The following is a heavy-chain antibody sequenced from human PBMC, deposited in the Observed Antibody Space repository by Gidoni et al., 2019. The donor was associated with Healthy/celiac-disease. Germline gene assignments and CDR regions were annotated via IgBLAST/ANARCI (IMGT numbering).Heavy chain of an antibody. CDR2: IWYDGSNK. J-gene: IGHJ6*02. CDR1: GFTFSCYG. V-gene: IGHV3-33*01. CDR3: ARDPYRMVRGAYYYYGMDV. Sequence: QVQLVESGGGVVQPGRSLRLSCAASGFTFSCYGLHWVRQAPGKGLEWVAVIWYDGSNKYYADSVKGRFTISRDNSKNTLYLQMNSLRAEDTAVYYCARDPYRMVRGAYYYYGMDVWGQGTTVTVSS. D-gene: IGHD3-10*01.